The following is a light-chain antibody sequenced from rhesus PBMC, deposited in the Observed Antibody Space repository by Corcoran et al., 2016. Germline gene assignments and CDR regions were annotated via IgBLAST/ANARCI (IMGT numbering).Light chain of an antibody. J-gene: IGKJ4*01. CDR3: LQSSNWPLT. CDR1: QSVSSY. CDR2: GAS. Sequence: EIVMTQSPATLALSPGERATLSCRASQSVSSYLAWYQQKPGQAPRLLIYGASSRATGIPDRFSGSGSGTEFTLTISSLEPEDVGVYFCLQSSNWPLTFGVGTKVEIK. V-gene: IGKV3-24*04.